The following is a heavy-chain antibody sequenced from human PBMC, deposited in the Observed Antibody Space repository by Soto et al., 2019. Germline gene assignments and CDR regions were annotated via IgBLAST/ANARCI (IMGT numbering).Heavy chain of an antibody. V-gene: IGHV3-23*01. D-gene: IGHD1-1*01. J-gene: IGHJ4*02. Sequence: GGSLRLSCAASGFTFSSVAMAWVRQAPGKGLEWVSSITDSGGSTDCADSVKGRFTISRDNSRNTLYLQMNSLRADDTAVYYCAKLYWNPRYFDYWGQGTRVTVSS. CDR2: ITDSGGST. CDR1: GFTFSSVA. CDR3: AKLYWNPRYFDY.